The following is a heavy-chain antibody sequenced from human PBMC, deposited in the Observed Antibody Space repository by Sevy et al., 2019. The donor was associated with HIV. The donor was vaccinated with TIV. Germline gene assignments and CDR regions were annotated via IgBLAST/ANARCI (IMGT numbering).Heavy chain of an antibody. CDR1: GINFSRYN. CDR2: ISASTSTI. D-gene: IGHD5-18*01. Sequence: GGSLRLSCVVSGINFSRYNMNWVRQAPGNGLEWVSYISASTSTIYYAASVKGRFAISRDNAKNSLYLQMNSLRDEDTAVYYCVRAQSGNSYGYYYWGQRTLVTVSS. CDR3: VRAQSGNSYGYYY. J-gene: IGHJ4*02. V-gene: IGHV3-48*02.